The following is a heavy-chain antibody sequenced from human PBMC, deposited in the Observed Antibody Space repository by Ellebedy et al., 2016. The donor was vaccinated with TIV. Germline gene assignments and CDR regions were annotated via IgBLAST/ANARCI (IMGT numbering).Heavy chain of an antibody. Sequence: SETLSLXCTVHGGSFSGSYWTWIPQTPGKGLEWIGEANHNGGTNYNPSLKSRLTISVDPSKNQFSLKLNSVTAADTAVYYCARVTVWGSYRIDYWGQGTLVTVSS. CDR2: ANHNGGT. CDR3: ARVTVWGSYRIDY. J-gene: IGHJ4*02. CDR1: GGSFSGSY. V-gene: IGHV4-34*01. D-gene: IGHD3-16*02.